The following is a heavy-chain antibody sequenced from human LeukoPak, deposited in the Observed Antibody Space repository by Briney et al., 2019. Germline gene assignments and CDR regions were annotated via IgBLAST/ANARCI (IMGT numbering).Heavy chain of an antibody. J-gene: IGHJ6*03. Sequence: PGGSLRLSCAASGFTFSSYEMNWVRQAPGKGLEWVSYISSSSSYIYYADPVKGRFTISRNNAKNSLYLQMNSLRAEDTAVYYCARDASERDYYYMDVWGKGTTVTISS. CDR2: ISSSSSYI. CDR1: GFTFSSYE. V-gene: IGHV3-21*05. D-gene: IGHD2-2*01. CDR3: ARDASERDYYYMDV.